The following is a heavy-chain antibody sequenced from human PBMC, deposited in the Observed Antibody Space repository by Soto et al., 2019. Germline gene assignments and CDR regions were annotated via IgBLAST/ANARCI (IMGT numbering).Heavy chain of an antibody. V-gene: IGHV1-46*01. CDR1: GYTSTSYY. J-gene: IGHJ3*02. D-gene: IGHD1-1*01. Sequence: ASVKVSCKASGYTSTSYYMHWVRQAPGQGLEWMGIINPSGGSTSYAQKFQGRVTMTRDTSTSTVYMELGSLRSEDTAVYYCARDPSWTVETNAFEIWGQGTMVTVSS. CDR3: ARDPSWTVETNAFEI. CDR2: INPSGGST.